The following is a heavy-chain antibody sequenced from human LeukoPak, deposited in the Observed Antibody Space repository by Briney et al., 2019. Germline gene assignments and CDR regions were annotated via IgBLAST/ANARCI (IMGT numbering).Heavy chain of an antibody. V-gene: IGHV4-59*08. CDR3: ARHLVSNQQLVHYNWFDP. CDR2: IYYSGST. D-gene: IGHD6-13*01. Sequence: SATLSLTWSVFGRSINSTCRSWIRQQPGEGMEWLGYIYYSGSTDYSPTLKSRVTISVDTSKTQFSLKISSVTATDTDVYYCARHLVSNQQLVHYNWFDPWGQGTLVTVSS. J-gene: IGHJ5*01. CDR1: GRSINSTC.